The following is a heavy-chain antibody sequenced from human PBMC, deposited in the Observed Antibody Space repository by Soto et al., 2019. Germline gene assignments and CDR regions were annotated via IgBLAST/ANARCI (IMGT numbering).Heavy chain of an antibody. V-gene: IGHV3-11*01. CDR1: GFTFSNYY. CDR2: ISRGGDTI. D-gene: IGHD5-12*01. CDR3: ASDHTFGDGYNYYFYGMDV. J-gene: IGHJ6*02. Sequence: PGGSLRLSCAASGFTFSNYYMSWIRQAPGKGLEWVSYISRGGDTIHYADSVKGRFTISRDNAKNSLYLQMNSLRAEDTAVYYCASDHTFGDGYNYYFYGMDVWGQGTTVTSP.